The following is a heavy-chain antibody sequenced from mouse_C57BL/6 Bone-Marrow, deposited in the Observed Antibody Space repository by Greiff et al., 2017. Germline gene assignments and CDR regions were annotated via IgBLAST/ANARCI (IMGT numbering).Heavy chain of an antibody. CDR1: GFNIKDDY. J-gene: IGHJ2*01. Sequence: EVQLQQSGAELVRPGASVKLSCTASGFNIKDDYMHWVKQRPEQGLEWIGWIVPENGDTEYASKFQGKATITADTSSNTAYLQLSSLTSEDTAVYYCTTRNFDYWGQGTTLTVSS. CDR2: IVPENGDT. CDR3: TTRNFDY. V-gene: IGHV14-4*01.